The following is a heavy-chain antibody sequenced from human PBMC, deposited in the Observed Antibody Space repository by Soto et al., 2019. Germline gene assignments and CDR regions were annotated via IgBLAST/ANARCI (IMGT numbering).Heavy chain of an antibody. CDR2: MNPHSGNT. J-gene: IGHJ4*02. D-gene: IGHD4-17*01. V-gene: IGHV1-8*01. Sequence: QVQLVQSGAEVKKPGASVKVSCKASGYTFTSYDINWVRQATGQGLEWMGWMNPHSGNTGYAQKFPGRVPMTRKTSISTAYMELSSLRSEDTAVYYCARSTNDYGDRHWGQGPLVTVSS. CDR3: ARSTNDYGDRH. CDR1: GYTFTSYD.